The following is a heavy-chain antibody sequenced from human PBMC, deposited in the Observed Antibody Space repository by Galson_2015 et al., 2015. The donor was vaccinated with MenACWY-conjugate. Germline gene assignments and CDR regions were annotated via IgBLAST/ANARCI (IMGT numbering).Heavy chain of an antibody. CDR3: VRARGFDY. J-gene: IGHJ4*02. CDR1: GFSFNIYW. Sequence: SLRLSCAASGFSFNIYWMTWVRQAPGKGLEWVAHIKPDGSEKYSVDSVKGRFTISRDNTKNSLYLQMNSLRAEDTAVYYCVRARGFDYWGQGTLVTVSS. V-gene: IGHV3-7*03. CDR2: IKPDGSEK.